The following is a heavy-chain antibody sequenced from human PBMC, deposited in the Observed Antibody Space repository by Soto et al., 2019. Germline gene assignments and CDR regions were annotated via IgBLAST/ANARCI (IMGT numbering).Heavy chain of an antibody. Sequence: SETLSLTCTVSGGSISSYYWSWIRQPPGKGLEWIGYIYYSGSTNYSPSLKSRVTISVGTSKNQFSLKLSSVTAADTAVYYCARGFGGQLLHKPRGPNSYYGMDVWGQGTTVTVSS. CDR1: GGSISSYY. J-gene: IGHJ6*02. V-gene: IGHV4-59*01. CDR3: ARGFGGQLLHKPRGPNSYYGMDV. CDR2: IYYSGST. D-gene: IGHD2-2*01.